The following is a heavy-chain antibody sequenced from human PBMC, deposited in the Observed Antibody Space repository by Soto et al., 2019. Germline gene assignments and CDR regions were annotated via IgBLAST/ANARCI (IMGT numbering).Heavy chain of an antibody. CDR2: ISYDGSNK. V-gene: IGHV3-30*18. J-gene: IGHJ6*02. D-gene: IGHD2-21*02. CDR3: AKDRYDIVVVTAIPGYYYYGMDV. CDR1: GFTFSIYG. Sequence: PGGSLRLSCAASGFTFSIYGMHWVRQAPGKGLEWVAVISYDGSNKYYADSVKGRFTISRDNSKSTLYLQMNSLRAEDTAVYYCAKDRYDIVVVTAIPGYYYYGMDVWGQGTTVTVSS.